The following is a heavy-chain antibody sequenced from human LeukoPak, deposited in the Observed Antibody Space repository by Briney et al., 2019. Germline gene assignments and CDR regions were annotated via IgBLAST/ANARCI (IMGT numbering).Heavy chain of an antibody. J-gene: IGHJ4*02. CDR2: ISGSGDRT. Sequence: GGSLRLSCAASGFSFSSYAMSWVRQAPGKGLEWVSAISGSGDRTYYADSVKGRSTISRDNSKNTLYLQMNSLRAEDTAVYYCAKRGLKEFDYWSQGTLVTVSS. CDR3: AKRGLKEFDY. V-gene: IGHV3-23*01. D-gene: IGHD3-10*01. CDR1: GFSFSSYA.